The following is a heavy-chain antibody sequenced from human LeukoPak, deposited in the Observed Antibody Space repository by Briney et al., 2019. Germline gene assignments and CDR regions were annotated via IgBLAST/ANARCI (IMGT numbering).Heavy chain of an antibody. CDR2: INGGNGNT. Sequence: GASVTVSCKASGYTFTSYGISWVRQAPGQRLEWMGWINGGNGNTKFSQQFQGRVTITRDTSASTAYMELSSLRSEDTAVYYCARGCSGGSCYLVYWGQGTLVSVSP. J-gene: IGHJ4*02. D-gene: IGHD2-15*01. CDR1: GYTFTSYG. V-gene: IGHV1-3*01. CDR3: ARGCSGGSCYLVY.